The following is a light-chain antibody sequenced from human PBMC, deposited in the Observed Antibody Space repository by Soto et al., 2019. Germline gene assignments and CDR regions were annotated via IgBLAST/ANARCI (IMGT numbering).Light chain of an antibody. J-gene: IGKJ3*01. V-gene: IGKV1-39*01. CDR1: QSIDNY. CDR2: AAS. Sequence: DIQMTQSPPSLSASIGDRVTITCRTSQSIDNYLNWYQKKPGKAPKLLIYAASTLQSGVPSRFSASGSETDFNLTISSLQLEDFATYYCQQSYTTLFTFGPGTTV. CDR3: QQSYTTLFT.